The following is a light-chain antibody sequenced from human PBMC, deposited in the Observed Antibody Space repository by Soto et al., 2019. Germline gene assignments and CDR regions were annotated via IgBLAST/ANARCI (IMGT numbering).Light chain of an antibody. J-gene: IGLJ1*01. CDR3: CSYAGSTTLYV. V-gene: IGLV2-23*01. CDR2: EAF. CDR1: SSDVGSYNL. Sequence: QSALTQPASVSGSPGQSITISCTGTSSDVGSYNLVSWYQQHPGTAPKLMIYEAFTRPSGVSNRFSGSKSGDTASLTISGLQAEDEADYYCCSYAGSTTLYVFGTGTKLTVL.